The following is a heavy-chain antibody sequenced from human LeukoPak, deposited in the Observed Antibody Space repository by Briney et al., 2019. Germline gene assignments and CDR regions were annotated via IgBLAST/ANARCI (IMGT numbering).Heavy chain of an antibody. Sequence: PSETLSLTCAVYGGSFSGYYWSWIRQPPGKGLEWIGEINHSGSTNYNPSLKSRVTISVDTSKNQFSLKLSSVTAADTAVYYCARAGIAAAGTKVNWFDPWGQGTLVTVSS. CDR3: ARAGIAAAGTKVNWFDP. CDR2: INHSGST. J-gene: IGHJ5*02. CDR1: GGSFSGYY. D-gene: IGHD6-13*01. V-gene: IGHV4-34*01.